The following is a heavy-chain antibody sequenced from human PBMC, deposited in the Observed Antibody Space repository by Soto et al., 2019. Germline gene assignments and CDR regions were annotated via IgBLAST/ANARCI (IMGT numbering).Heavy chain of an antibody. CDR1: GFTFSSYA. CDR3: ARDSVTMVRGVRGGAFDI. J-gene: IGHJ3*02. Sequence: GGSLRLSCAASGFTFSSYATHWVRQAPGKGLEWVAVISYDGSNKYYADPVKGRFTISRDNSKNTLYLQMNSLRAEDTAVYYCARDSVTMVRGVRGGAFDIWGQGTMVTVSS. CDR2: ISYDGSNK. D-gene: IGHD3-10*01. V-gene: IGHV3-30-3*01.